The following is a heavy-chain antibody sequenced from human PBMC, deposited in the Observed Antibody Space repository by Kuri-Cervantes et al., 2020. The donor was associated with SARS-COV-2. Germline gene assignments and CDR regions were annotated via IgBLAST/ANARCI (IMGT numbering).Heavy chain of an antibody. V-gene: IGHV4-34*01. Sequence: SETLSLTCAVYGGSFSGYYWSWIRQPPGKGLEWIGEINHSGSTNYNPSLKSRVTISVDTSKNQFSLKLSSVTAADTAVYYYARVGDYYGSGSVDYWGQGTLVTVSS. D-gene: IGHD3-10*01. CDR1: GGSFSGYY. J-gene: IGHJ4*02. CDR3: ARVGDYYGSGSVDY. CDR2: INHSGST.